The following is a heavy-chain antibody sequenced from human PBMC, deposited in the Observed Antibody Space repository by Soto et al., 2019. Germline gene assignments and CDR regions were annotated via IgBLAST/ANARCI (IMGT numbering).Heavy chain of an antibody. J-gene: IGHJ4*02. CDR3: AKDYSSGWRYFDY. Sequence: GGSLRLSCAASGFTFSSYAMSWVRQAPGKGLEWVSAISGSGGSTYYADSVRGRFTISRDNSKNTLYLQMNSLRAEDTAVYYCAKDYSSGWRYFDYWGQGTLVTVSS. D-gene: IGHD6-19*01. CDR2: ISGSGGST. CDR1: GFTFSSYA. V-gene: IGHV3-23*01.